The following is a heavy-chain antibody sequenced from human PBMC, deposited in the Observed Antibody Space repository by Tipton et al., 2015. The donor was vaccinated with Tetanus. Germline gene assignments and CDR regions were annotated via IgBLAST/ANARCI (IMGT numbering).Heavy chain of an antibody. Sequence: TLSLTCTVSGGSISSDGAYWSWIRQHPGEGLEWIGYISNSGSTYYNPSLKSRVTISVDTSQKQISLKVNSVTAADTAVYYCARDRGVRGGYYYYHGMDVWGQGTQVSVSS. V-gene: IGHV4-31*03. CDR2: ISNSGST. CDR1: GGSISSDGAY. J-gene: IGHJ6*02. CDR3: ARDRGVRGGYYYYHGMDV. D-gene: IGHD3-10*01.